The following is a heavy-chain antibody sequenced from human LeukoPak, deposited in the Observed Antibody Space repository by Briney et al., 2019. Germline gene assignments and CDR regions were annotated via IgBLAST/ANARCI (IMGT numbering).Heavy chain of an antibody. CDR3: TPRLLNDYSNYVPDY. D-gene: IGHD4-11*01. CDR1: TFSFSRYP. V-gene: IGHV3-15*01. CDR2: IKSKTDGGTT. J-gene: IGHJ4*02. Sequence: PGGSLRLSCVASTFSFSRYPMGWVRQAPGKGLEWVGRIKSKTDGGTTDYAAPVKGRFTISRDDSKNTLYLQMNSLKTEDTAVYYCTPRLLNDYSNYVPDYWGQGTLVTVSS.